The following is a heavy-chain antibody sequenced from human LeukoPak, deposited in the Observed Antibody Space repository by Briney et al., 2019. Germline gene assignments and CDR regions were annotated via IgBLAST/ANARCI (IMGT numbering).Heavy chain of an antibody. CDR1: GITLSNYG. J-gene: IGHJ4*02. D-gene: IGHD3-10*01. CDR3: AKRGIVIRGVLIFGFHKEAYYFDS. Sequence: PGGSLRLSCVVSGITLSNYGMSWVRQAPGRGLEWVSGISESAGGTKYADSVKGRFTISRDNSLNTLYLQMNSLRAEDTAVYFCAKRGIVIRGVLIFGFHKEAYYFDSWGQGTLVTVSS. V-gene: IGHV3-23*01. CDR2: ISESAGGT.